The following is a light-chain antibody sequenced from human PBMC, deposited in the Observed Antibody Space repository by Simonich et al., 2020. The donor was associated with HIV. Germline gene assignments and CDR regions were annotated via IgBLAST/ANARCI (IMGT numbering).Light chain of an antibody. CDR3: KQYYSTPPT. V-gene: IGKV4-1*01. CDR1: QSVLYSSNNKNY. J-gene: IGKJ1*01. CDR2: WAS. Sequence: DIVMTQSPDSLAVSLGERATINCKSSQSVLYSSNNKNYLAWYQQKPGQPPKLLLYWASTRESGVPDRFSASGSGTDFTLTISSLQAEDVAIYYCKQYYSTPPTFGQGTKVEIK.